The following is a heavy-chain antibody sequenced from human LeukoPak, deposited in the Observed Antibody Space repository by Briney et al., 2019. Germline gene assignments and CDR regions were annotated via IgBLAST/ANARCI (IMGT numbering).Heavy chain of an antibody. CDR3: ARGMTNPFDY. CDR1: GGSISSYY. D-gene: IGHD4-11*01. V-gene: IGHV4-59*01. Sequence: PSETLSLTCTVSGGSISSYYWSWIRQPPGKGLEWIGYIYYSGSTNYNPSLKSRVTISVDTSKNQFSLKLSSVTAADTAVYYCARGMTNPFDYWGQGTLVTVSS. J-gene: IGHJ4*02. CDR2: IYYSGST.